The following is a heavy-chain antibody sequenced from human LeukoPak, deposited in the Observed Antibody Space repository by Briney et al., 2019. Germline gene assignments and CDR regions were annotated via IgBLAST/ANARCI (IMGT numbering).Heavy chain of an antibody. J-gene: IGHJ4*02. CDR2: IYYSGST. CDR3: ARDASSGYYYHYFDY. CDR1: GGSISSSSYY. D-gene: IGHD3-22*01. V-gene: IGHV4-61*01. Sequence: SETLSLTCTVSGGSISSSSYYWGWIRQPPGKGLEWIGYIYYSGSTNYNPSLKSRVTISVDTSKNQFSLKLSSVTAADTAVYYCARDASSGYYYHYFDYWGQGTLVTVSS.